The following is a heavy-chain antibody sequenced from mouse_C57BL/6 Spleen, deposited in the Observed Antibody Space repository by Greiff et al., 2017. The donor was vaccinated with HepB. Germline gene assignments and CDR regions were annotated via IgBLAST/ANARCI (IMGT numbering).Heavy chain of an antibody. D-gene: IGHD1-1*01. CDR1: GYTFTSYW. Sequence: QVQLQQPGAELVMPGASVKLSCKASGYTFTSYWMHWVKQRPGQGLEWIGEIDPSDSYTNYNQKFKGKSTLTVDKSSSTAYMQLSSLTSEDSAVYYCARATTVVGEYFDYWGTGTTVTVSS. CDR3: ARATTVVGEYFDY. J-gene: IGHJ1*03. V-gene: IGHV1-69*01. CDR2: IDPSDSYT.